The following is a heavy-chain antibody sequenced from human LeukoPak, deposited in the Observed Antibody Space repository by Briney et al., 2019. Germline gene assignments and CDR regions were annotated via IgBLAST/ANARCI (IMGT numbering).Heavy chain of an antibody. D-gene: IGHD5-12*01. CDR1: GGSFSGYS. CDR2: INHSGST. CDR3: ARGADSGYDYFDY. Sequence: SETLSLTCAVYGGSFSGYSWSWIRQPPGKGLEWIGEINHSGSTNYNPSLKSRVTISVNTSKNQFSLKLSSVTAADTAVYYCARGADSGYDYFDYWGQGTLVTVSS. V-gene: IGHV4-34*01. J-gene: IGHJ4*02.